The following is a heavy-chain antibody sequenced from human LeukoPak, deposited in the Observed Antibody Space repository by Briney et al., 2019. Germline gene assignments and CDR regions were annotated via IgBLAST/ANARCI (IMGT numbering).Heavy chain of an antibody. CDR2: ITWNSSHV. V-gene: IGHV3-9*01. CDR3: TKGSGYGMNY. D-gene: IGHD5-12*01. CDR1: GFTFDKYA. Sequence: GGSLRLYCAASGFTFDKYAMHWVRQAPGKGLEWVSGITWNSSHVGYADSVKGRFTISRDIAKTSLYLQMNSLRTEDTALYYCTKGSGYGMNYWGQGTLVTVSS. J-gene: IGHJ4*02.